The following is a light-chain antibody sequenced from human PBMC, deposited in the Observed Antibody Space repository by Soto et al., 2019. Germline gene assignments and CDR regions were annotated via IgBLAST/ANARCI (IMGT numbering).Light chain of an antibody. Sequence: QSVLTQPPSVSGAPGQRVTISCTGSSSNIGAGYDVHWYQQLPGTAPKLPIYGNSNRPSGVPDRFSGSKSGTSASLAITGLQAEDVAEYYGQSYDSSLSGLVFGGGTKLTVL. CDR3: QSYDSSLSGLV. J-gene: IGLJ2*01. V-gene: IGLV1-40*01. CDR2: GNS. CDR1: SSNIGAGYD.